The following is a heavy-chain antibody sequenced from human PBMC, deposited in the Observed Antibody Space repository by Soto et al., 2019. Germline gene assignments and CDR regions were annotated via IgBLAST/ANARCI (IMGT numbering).Heavy chain of an antibody. V-gene: IGHV4-59*01. D-gene: IGHD3-3*01. CDR3: ARGYYDFWSGCYMDV. CDR2: IYYSGST. Sequence: SETLSLTCSVSGGSIGGYDVSWIRQPPGKGLEWIGYIYYSGSTNYNPSLKSRVTISVDTSKNQFSLKLSSVTAADTAVYYCARGYYDFWSGCYMDVWGKGTTVTVSS. J-gene: IGHJ6*03. CDR1: GGSIGGYD.